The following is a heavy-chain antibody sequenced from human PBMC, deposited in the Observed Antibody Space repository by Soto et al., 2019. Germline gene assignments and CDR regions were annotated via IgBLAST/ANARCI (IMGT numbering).Heavy chain of an antibody. J-gene: IGHJ6*03. D-gene: IGHD1-1*01. CDR1: GYTFTSNG. Sequence: ASVKVSCKASGYTFTSNGISWVRQAPGQGLEWMGWISANSGNTNYAQKFQGRVTITRDTSASTAYMELRSLRSDDTAVYYCARVGLEHPIVQLERRDYYYYYMDVWGKGTTVTVSS. CDR2: ISANSGNT. CDR3: ARVGLEHPIVQLERRDYYYYYMDV. V-gene: IGHV1-18*01.